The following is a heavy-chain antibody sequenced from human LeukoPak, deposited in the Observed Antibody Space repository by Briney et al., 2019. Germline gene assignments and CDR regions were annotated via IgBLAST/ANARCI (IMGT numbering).Heavy chain of an antibody. V-gene: IGHV3-23*01. CDR2: IGAGGTPT. CDR1: GFIFSSYA. D-gene: IGHD3-3*01. J-gene: IGHJ4*02. Sequence: GGSLRLSCAASGFIFSSYAMYWVRQAPGKGLEWVSSIGAGGTPTYYADSVRGRFSISRDNSKNTLYLQMSSLRAEDTALYYYAKRFGSTQGFDYWGQGSLVTVSS. CDR3: AKRFGSTQGFDY.